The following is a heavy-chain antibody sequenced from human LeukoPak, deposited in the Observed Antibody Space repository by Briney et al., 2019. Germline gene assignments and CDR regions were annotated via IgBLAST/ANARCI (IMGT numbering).Heavy chain of an antibody. CDR2: ISYDGSDE. D-gene: IGHD3-3*01. CDR3: ARDFAPEWFDIH. Sequence: GRSLRLSCVASGLAFSSYSMHWVRQVPGKGLEWVGVISYDGSDEYYTDSVKGRFTISRDNSKNTVYLQMTSLRADDTAVYYCARDFAPEWFDIHWGQGTLVTVS. V-gene: IGHV3-30*04. CDR1: GLAFSSYS. J-gene: IGHJ4*02.